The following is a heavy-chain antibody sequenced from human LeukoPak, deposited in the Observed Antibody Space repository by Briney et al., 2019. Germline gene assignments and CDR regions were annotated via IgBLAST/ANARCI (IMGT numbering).Heavy chain of an antibody. CDR2: IRQDGGVK. Sequence: GESLRLSCAASGFTFSNSWMAWVRQARGKALEWLANIRQDGGVKHYVDSVEGRFTISRDNAENSLYLQMNILRAEDTAVYYCAKDTEGSLDYWGQGTLVAVSS. V-gene: IGHV3-7*01. J-gene: IGHJ4*02. CDR3: AKDTEGSLDY. D-gene: IGHD1-26*01. CDR1: GFTFSNSW.